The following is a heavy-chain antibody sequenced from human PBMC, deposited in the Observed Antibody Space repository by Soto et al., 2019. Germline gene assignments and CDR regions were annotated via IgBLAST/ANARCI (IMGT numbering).Heavy chain of an antibody. V-gene: IGHV4-39*01. J-gene: IGHJ5*02. CDR2: IYYSGST. Sequence: SETLSLTCTVSGGSISSSSYYWGWIRQPPGKGLEWIGSIYYSGSTYYNPSLKSRVTISVDTSKNQFSLKLSSVTAADTAVYYCARQTTVTTSDNWFDPWGQGTLVTVSS. CDR1: GGSISSSSYY. CDR3: ARQTTVTTSDNWFDP. D-gene: IGHD4-17*01.